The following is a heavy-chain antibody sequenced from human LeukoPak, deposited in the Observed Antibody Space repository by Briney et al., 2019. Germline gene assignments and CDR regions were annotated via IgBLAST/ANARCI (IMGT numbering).Heavy chain of an antibody. CDR1: GYSFTDYY. J-gene: IGHJ5*02. CDR2: INPNSGGT. D-gene: IGHD2-21*01. V-gene: IGHV1-2*02. CDR3: ARADRLHGGPYLIGP. Sequence: GASVKVSCKTCGYSFTDYYMHWVRQAPGQGLEWMGWINPNSGGTSSAREFQGRVTMTRDTSIATVYMEVSWLTSDDTAIYYCARADRLHGGPYLIGPWGQGTLVTVSS.